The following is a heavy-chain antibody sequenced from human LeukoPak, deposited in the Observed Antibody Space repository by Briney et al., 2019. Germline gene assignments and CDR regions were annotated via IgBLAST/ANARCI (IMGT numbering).Heavy chain of an antibody. CDR2: IYHSGST. V-gene: IGHV4-38-2*02. J-gene: IGHJ4*02. D-gene: IGHD1-14*01. Sequence: SETLSLTCTVSGFSISSGYYWGWIRQPPGKGLEWIGSIYHSGSTYYNPSLKSRVTISVDTSKNQFSLKLSSVTAADTAVYYCARVRNTVGMSDYWGQGTLVTVSS. CDR3: ARVRNTVGMSDY. CDR1: GFSISSGYY.